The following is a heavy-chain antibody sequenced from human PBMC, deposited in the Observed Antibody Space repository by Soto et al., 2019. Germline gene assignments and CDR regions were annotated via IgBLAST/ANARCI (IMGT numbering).Heavy chain of an antibody. V-gene: IGHV4-31*03. CDR1: GASISSGDYY. CDR2: IYDSGST. J-gene: IGHJ5*02. Sequence: ASETLSLTCSVSGASISSGDYYWSWIRQHPGKGLEWIGYIYDSGSTYYNPSLKSRVTISVDTSKSQFSLKLSSVTAADTAVYYCAKDSGYNYGYFRWFDPWGQGTLVTVSS. CDR3: AKDSGYNYGYFRWFDP. D-gene: IGHD5-18*01.